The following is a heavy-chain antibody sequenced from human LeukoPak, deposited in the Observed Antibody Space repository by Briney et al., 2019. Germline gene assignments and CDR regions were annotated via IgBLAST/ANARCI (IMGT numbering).Heavy chain of an antibody. CDR1: GFTFSSYA. CDR2: ISYDGSNK. CDR3: ARDWRGSGSYYFDY. V-gene: IGHV3-30*04. J-gene: IGHJ4*02. Sequence: PGRSLRLSCAASGFTFSSYAMRWVRQAPGKGLEWVAVISYDGSNKYYADSVKGRFTISRDNSKNTLYLQMNSLRAEDTAVYYCARDWRGSGSYYFDYWGQGTLVTVSS. D-gene: IGHD3-10*01.